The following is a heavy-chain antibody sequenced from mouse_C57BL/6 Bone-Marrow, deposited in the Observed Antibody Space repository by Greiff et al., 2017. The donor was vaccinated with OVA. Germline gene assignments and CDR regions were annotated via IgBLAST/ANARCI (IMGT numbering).Heavy chain of an antibody. CDR1: GFNIKDDY. CDR3: TKGEAWFAY. V-gene: IGHV14-4*01. J-gene: IGHJ3*01. D-gene: IGHD2-13*01. Sequence: PLQQSGAELVRPGASVKLSCTASGFNIKDDYMHWVKQRPEQGLEWIGWIDPENGDTEYASKFQGKATITADTSSNTAYLQLSSLTSEDTAVYYCTKGEAWFAYWGQGTLVTVSA. CDR2: IDPENGDT.